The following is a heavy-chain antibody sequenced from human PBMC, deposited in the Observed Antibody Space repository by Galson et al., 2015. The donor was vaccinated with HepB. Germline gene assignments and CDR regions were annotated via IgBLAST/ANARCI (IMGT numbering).Heavy chain of an antibody. D-gene: IGHD5-18*01. J-gene: IGHJ3*02. Sequence: SVKVSCKASGYTFTSYGINWVRQAPGQGLEWTGWISAYNGNTNYAQKFQGRVTMTTDTSTSTAYMELRSLRSDDTAVYYCARDVTPIQLWAGDAFDMWGQGTMVTVSS. CDR2: ISAYNGNT. V-gene: IGHV1-18*01. CDR1: GYTFTSYG. CDR3: ARDVTPIQLWAGDAFDM.